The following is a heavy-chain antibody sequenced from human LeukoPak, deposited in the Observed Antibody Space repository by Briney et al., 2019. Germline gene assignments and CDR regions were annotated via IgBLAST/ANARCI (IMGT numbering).Heavy chain of an antibody. CDR2: ISWNSFTI. D-gene: IGHD5-18*01. CDR1: GFTFDDYA. J-gene: IGHJ6*03. CDR3: AKDIGRVDTASTYMDV. Sequence: GGSLRLSCAASGFTFDDYAMPWVRQAPGKGLEWVSGISWNSFTIGYADSVKGRFTISRDNAKNSLYLQMNSRRVEDTALYYCAKDIGRVDTASTYMDVWGKGTTVTISS. V-gene: IGHV3-9*01.